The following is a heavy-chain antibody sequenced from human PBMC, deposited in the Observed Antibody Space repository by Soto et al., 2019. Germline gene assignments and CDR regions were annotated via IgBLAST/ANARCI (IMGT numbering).Heavy chain of an antibody. CDR2: IKQDGSEK. J-gene: IGHJ3*02. V-gene: IGHV3-7*01. D-gene: IGHD3-3*01. Sequence: GGSLILSCAASGFTFSSYWMSWVRQAPGKGLEWVANIKQDGSEKYYVDSVKGRFTISRDNAKNSLYLQMNSLRAEDTAVYYCASGITIFGVADLDDAFDIWGQGTMVTGSS. CDR1: GFTFSSYW. CDR3: ASGITIFGVADLDDAFDI.